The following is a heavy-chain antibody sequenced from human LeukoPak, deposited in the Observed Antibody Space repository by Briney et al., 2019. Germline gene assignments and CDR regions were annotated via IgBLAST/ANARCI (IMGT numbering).Heavy chain of an antibody. CDR3: AKDSPRGYSYGLN. CDR1: GFTFRTYW. Sequence: GGSLRLSCAVSGFTFRTYWMHWVRQVPGEGLVWVSRINEDGSITNYADSVKGRFTISRDNSKNTLYLQMNSLRAEDTAVYYCAKDSPRGYSYGLNWGQGTLVTVSS. D-gene: IGHD5-18*01. J-gene: IGHJ4*02. V-gene: IGHV3-74*01. CDR2: INEDGSIT.